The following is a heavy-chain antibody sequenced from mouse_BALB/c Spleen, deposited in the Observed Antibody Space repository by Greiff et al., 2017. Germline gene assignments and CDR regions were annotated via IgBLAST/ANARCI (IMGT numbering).Heavy chain of an antibody. V-gene: IGHV5-12-1*01. CDR1: GFAFSSYD. CDR3: ARHCNYAFDY. Sequence: EVQVVESGGGLVKPGGSLKLSCAASGFAFSSYDMSWVRQTPEKRLEWVAYISSGGGSTYYPDTVKGRFTISRDNAKNTLYLQMSSLKSEDTAMYYCARHCNYAFDYWGQGTTLTVSS. CDR2: ISSGGGST. J-gene: IGHJ2*01. D-gene: IGHD2-1*01.